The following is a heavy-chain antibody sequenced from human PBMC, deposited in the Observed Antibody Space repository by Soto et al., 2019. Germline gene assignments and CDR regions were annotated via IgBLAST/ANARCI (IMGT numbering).Heavy chain of an antibody. CDR1: GGTFSSYA. D-gene: IGHD6-6*01. V-gene: IGHV1-69*13. CDR2: IIPIFGTA. J-gene: IGHJ4*02. CDR3: ARDGYSSSIIDY. Sequence: SVKVSCKASGGTFSSYAISWVRQAPGQGLEWMGGIIPIFGTANYAQKFQGRVTITADESTSTAYMELSSLRSEDTAVYYCARDGYSSSIIDYWGQGTLVTVSS.